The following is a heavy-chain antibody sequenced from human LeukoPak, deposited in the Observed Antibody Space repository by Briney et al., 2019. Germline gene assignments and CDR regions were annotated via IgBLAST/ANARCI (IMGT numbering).Heavy chain of an antibody. Sequence: SETLSLTCTVSGGSIRSYYWSWIRQPPGKGLEWIGYIYYSGSTNYNPSLKSRVTISVNTSKNQFSLKLSSVTAADTAVYYCARDSGYYYGHDYWGQGTLVIVSS. V-gene: IGHV4-59*01. D-gene: IGHD3-22*01. J-gene: IGHJ4*02. CDR1: GGSIRSYY. CDR3: ARDSGYYYGHDY. CDR2: IYYSGST.